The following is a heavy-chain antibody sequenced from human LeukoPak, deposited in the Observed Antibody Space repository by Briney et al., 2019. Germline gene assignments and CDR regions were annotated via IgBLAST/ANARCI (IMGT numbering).Heavy chain of an antibody. D-gene: IGHD3-10*01. V-gene: IGHV3-7*01. CDR3: ARVGIYYYGSGSYPYYYMDV. J-gene: IGHJ6*03. Sequence: GGSLRLSCAASGFTFSSYWMSWVRQATGKGLEWVANIKQDGSEKYYVDSVKGRFTIPRDNAKHSLYLQMNSLRAEDTAVYCCARVGIYYYGSGSYPYYYMDVWGKGTTVTVSS. CDR2: IKQDGSEK. CDR1: GFTFSSYW.